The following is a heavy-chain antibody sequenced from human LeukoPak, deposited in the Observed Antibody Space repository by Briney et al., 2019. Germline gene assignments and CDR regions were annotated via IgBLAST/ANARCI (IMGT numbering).Heavy chain of an antibody. Sequence: GGSLRLSCAASGFTFSSYAMHWVRQAPGKGLEWVAVISYDGSNKYYADSVKGRFTISRDNTTNTLYLQMNSLRAEDTAVYYCARRAGDYSHPYDYWGQGILVTVSS. V-gene: IGHV3-30*14. D-gene: IGHD3-22*01. CDR2: ISYDGSNK. J-gene: IGHJ4*02. CDR3: ARRAGDYSHPYDY. CDR1: GFTFSSYA.